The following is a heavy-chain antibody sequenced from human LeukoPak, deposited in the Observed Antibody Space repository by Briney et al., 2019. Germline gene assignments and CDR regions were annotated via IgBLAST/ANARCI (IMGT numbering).Heavy chain of an antibody. CDR1: RFTFSNFA. V-gene: IGHV3-23*01. Sequence: GGSLRLSCAASRFTFSNFAMSWVRQAPGKGLEWVSAISGSGGSTYYADSVKGRFTISRDNSKNTLYLQMNSLRAEDTAVYYCARPYYYDSSGSFDYWGQGTLVTVSS. D-gene: IGHD3-22*01. CDR3: ARPYYYDSSGSFDY. CDR2: ISGSGGST. J-gene: IGHJ4*02.